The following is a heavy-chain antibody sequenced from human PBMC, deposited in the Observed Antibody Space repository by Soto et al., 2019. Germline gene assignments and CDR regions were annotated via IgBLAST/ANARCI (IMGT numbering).Heavy chain of an antibody. CDR2: INHSGST. CDR3: ARQSYNHGRFDY. J-gene: IGHJ4*02. Sequence: SETLSLTCAVYGGSFSGYYWSWIRQPPGKGLEWIGEINHSGSTNYNPSLKSRVTISVDTSKNQFSLKLSSVTAADTAVFYCARQSYNHGRFDYWGQGTLVT. D-gene: IGHD5-18*01. CDR1: GGSFSGYY. V-gene: IGHV4-34*01.